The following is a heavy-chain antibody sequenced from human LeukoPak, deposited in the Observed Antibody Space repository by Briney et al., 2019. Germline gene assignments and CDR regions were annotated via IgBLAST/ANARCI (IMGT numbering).Heavy chain of an antibody. CDR2: IYPGDSDT. V-gene: IGHV5-51*01. Sequence: GESLKISCKGSGYSFTSYWIGWVRQMPGKGLEWMGIIYPGDSDTRYSPSFQGQVTISADKSISTAYLQWSSLKASDTAMYYCARGGQRLDYYGSGSPFDYWGQGTLVTVSS. CDR1: GYSFTSYW. D-gene: IGHD3-10*01. J-gene: IGHJ4*02. CDR3: ARGGQRLDYYGSGSPFDY.